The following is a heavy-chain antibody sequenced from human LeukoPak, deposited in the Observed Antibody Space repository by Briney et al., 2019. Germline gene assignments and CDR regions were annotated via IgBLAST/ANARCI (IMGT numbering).Heavy chain of an antibody. D-gene: IGHD6-19*01. Sequence: PGGSLRFSCAASGFAFSSQDMGWVRQAPGKGLEWVSAISDSGDRTYYVDSVKGRFTISRDNSKNTLYLQMNSLRADDTAVYYCAKDARRISCWYFFDHWGQGTGVTVSS. J-gene: IGHJ4*02. CDR1: GFAFSSQD. CDR2: ISDSGDRT. V-gene: IGHV3-23*01. CDR3: AKDARRISCWYFFDH.